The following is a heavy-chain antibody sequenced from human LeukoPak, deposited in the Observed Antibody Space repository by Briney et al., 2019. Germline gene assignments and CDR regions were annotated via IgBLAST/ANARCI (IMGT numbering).Heavy chain of an antibody. CDR1: GFTFSSYA. V-gene: IGHV3-23*01. J-gene: IGHJ4*02. D-gene: IGHD3-22*01. CDR3: AKAFRPFYSYYDSSGYADY. Sequence: PGGSLRLSCAASGFTFSSYAMSWVRQAPGKGLEWVSAISGSGGSTYYADSVKGRFTISRDNSKNTLYLQMNSLRAEDTAVYYCAKAFRPFYSYYDSSGYADYWGQGTLVTVSS. CDR2: ISGSGGST.